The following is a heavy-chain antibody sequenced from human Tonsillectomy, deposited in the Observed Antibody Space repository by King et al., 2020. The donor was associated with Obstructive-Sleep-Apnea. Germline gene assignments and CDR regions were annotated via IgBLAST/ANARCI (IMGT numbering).Heavy chain of an antibody. Sequence: VQLVESGGGLVQPGGSLRLSCAASGFTFSSYSMNWVRQAPGKVLEWVSYITSSSSTIYYADSGNGRFTISRDHAKNSLYLQMNSLRVEDTAVYYCARDSSGYSPWGQGTLVTVSS. CDR2: ITSSSSTI. V-gene: IGHV3-48*04. CDR3: ARDSSGYSP. D-gene: IGHD3-22*01. J-gene: IGHJ5*02. CDR1: GFTFSSYS.